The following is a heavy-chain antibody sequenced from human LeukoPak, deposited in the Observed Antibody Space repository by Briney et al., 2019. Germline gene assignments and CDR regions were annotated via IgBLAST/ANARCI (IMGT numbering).Heavy chain of an antibody. CDR3: AANIVVVPAPDY. D-gene: IGHD2-2*01. CDR2: ISGRVGST. V-gene: IGHV3-23*01. J-gene: IGHJ4*02. Sequence: GGSLRLSCAASGFTFNTYGMSWVRQAPGKGLEWVSAISGRVGSTYYTDSVKGRFTISRDNAKNTVYLQMNSLRAEDTAVYYCAANIVVVPAPDYWGQGTLVTVSS. CDR1: GFTFNTYG.